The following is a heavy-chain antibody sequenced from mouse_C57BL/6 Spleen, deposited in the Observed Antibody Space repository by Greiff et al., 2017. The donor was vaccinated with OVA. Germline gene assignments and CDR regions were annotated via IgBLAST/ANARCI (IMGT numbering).Heavy chain of an antibody. CDR2: IYPGDGDT. J-gene: IGHJ3*01. CDR3: ARTPYYGNSTWFAY. V-gene: IGHV1-82*01. Sequence: QVQLKESGPELVKPGASVKISCKASGYAFSSSWMNWVKQRPGKGLEWIGRIYPGDGDTNYNGKFKGKATLTADKSSSTAYMQLSSLTSEDSAVYFCARTPYYGNSTWFAYWGQGTLVTVSA. D-gene: IGHD2-10*01. CDR1: GYAFSSSW.